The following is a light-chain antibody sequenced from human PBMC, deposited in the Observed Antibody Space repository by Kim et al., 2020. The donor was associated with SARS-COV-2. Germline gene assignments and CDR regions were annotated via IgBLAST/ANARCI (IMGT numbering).Light chain of an antibody. Sequence: PGQRATLSVRASQGVSSSYLAWYQQKPGQTPRLLIYGASSRATGIPDRFSGSGSGTDFTLTISRLEPEDFAVYYCQQYGSTPTWTFGQGTKVDIK. CDR3: QQYGSTPTWT. V-gene: IGKV3-20*01. J-gene: IGKJ1*01. CDR2: GAS. CDR1: QGVSSSY.